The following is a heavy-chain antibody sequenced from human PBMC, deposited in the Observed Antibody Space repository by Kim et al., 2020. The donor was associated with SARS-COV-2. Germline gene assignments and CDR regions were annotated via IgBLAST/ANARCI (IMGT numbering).Heavy chain of an antibody. Sequence: GGSLRLSCAASGFTFSIYAMHWVRQAPGKGLEWVAVIWYDGSNKYYADSVKGRFTISRDNSKNTLYLQMNSLRAEDTAVYYCAKQGLDYSNSHWGQGTLVTVSS. J-gene: IGHJ4*02. CDR1: GFTFSIYA. CDR3: AKQGLDYSNSH. CDR2: IWYDGSNK. D-gene: IGHD4-4*01. V-gene: IGHV3-33*06.